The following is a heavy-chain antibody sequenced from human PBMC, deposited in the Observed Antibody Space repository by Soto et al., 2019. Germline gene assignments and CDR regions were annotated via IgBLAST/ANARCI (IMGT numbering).Heavy chain of an antibody. CDR1: GYTFTSYA. D-gene: IGHD6-19*01. CDR3: AIDPQWRGAMALDY. V-gene: IGHV1-3*01. Sequence: ASVKVSCKASGYTFTSYAMHWVRQAPGQRLEWMGWINAGNGNTKYSQKFQGRVTITRDTSASTAYMELSSLRSEDTAVYYCAIDPQWRGAMALDYWGQGTLVIVAS. J-gene: IGHJ4*02. CDR2: INAGNGNT.